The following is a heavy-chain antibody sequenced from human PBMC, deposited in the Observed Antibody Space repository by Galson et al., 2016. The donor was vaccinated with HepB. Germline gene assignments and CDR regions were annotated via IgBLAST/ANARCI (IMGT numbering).Heavy chain of an antibody. Sequence: SETLSLTCSVSDESFNTNTYYWGWIRQPPGKGLEWIATVYYTETTYYKSSLKSRVTISIDTSRNQFSLQLNSVTATDTSVYYCARLRWVRLASGFSLYVDNWGRGTLVTVSS. CDR1: DESFNTNTYY. CDR3: ARLRWVRLASGFSLYVDN. CDR2: VYYTETT. J-gene: IGHJ4*02. D-gene: IGHD3-22*01. V-gene: IGHV4-39*01.